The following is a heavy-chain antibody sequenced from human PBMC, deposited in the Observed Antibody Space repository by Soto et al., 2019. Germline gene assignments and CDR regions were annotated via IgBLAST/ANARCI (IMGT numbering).Heavy chain of an antibody. CDR2: ISYDGSNK. Sequence: QVQLVESGGGVVQPGRSLRLSCAASGFTFSSYGMHWVRQAPGKGLEWVAVISYDGSNKYYADSVKGRFTIARDNSKNALSQQMHSLRAKDTAVYYCATDIQQWVGPLLITRPDYWGQGTLVTVSS. J-gene: IGHJ4*02. V-gene: IGHV3-30*03. D-gene: IGHD6-19*01. CDR1: GFTFSSYG. CDR3: ATDIQQWVGPLLITRPDY.